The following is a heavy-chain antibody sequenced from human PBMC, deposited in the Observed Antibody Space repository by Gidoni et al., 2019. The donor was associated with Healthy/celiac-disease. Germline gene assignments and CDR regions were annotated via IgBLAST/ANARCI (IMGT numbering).Heavy chain of an antibody. Sequence: QVQLVQSGAEVKKPGASVKVSCKASGYTFTSYYMHWVRQAPGQGLEWMGIINPSGGSTSYAQKCQGRVTMTRDTSTSTVYMELSSLRSEDTAVYYCAIWGKSEDFDYWGQGTLVTVSS. V-gene: IGHV1-46*01. D-gene: IGHD3-16*01. CDR3: AIWGKSEDFDY. J-gene: IGHJ4*02. CDR1: GYTFTSYY. CDR2: INPSGGST.